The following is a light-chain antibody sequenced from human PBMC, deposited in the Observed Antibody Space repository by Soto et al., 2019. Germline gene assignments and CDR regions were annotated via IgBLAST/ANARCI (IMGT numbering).Light chain of an antibody. CDR2: DSS. Sequence: DIQMTQSPSTLSASVGDRVTITCRASQSISSWLAWYQQKPGKAPKLLISDSSDLQSGVPSRFSGSGSGTEFTLTISSLQPDDFATYYCQQYSDYSPRTFAQGTKVDIK. CDR3: QQYSDYSPRT. V-gene: IGKV1-5*01. J-gene: IGKJ1*01. CDR1: QSISSW.